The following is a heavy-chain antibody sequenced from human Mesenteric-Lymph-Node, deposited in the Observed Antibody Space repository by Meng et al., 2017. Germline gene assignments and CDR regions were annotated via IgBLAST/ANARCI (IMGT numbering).Heavy chain of an antibody. CDR3: AKYDRPPYCFEY. Sequence: SETLSLTCTVSGGSISGNYWSWIRQSPGRGLEWIAYIYYTGSTNYNPSFKSRATISVDTSKNQFSLNLASVTAADTAVYYCAKYDRPPYCFEYWGQGTLVTAPQ. CDR1: GGSISGNY. CDR2: IYYTGST. J-gene: IGHJ4*02. D-gene: IGHD2-15*01. V-gene: IGHV4-59*01.